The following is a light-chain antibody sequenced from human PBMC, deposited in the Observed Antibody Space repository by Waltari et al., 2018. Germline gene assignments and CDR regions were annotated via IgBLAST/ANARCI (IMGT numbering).Light chain of an antibody. CDR1: QSVSRT. CDR3: QHYVSLPAT. V-gene: IGKV3-20*01. Sequence: EIVLTLSPGTLFLSPCEGATLSCRASQSVSRTLAWYQQKPGQAPRLLIYGASSRATGIPDRFSGSGSGTDFSLTISRLEPEDSAVYFCQHYVSLPATFGQGTKVEIK. CDR2: GAS. J-gene: IGKJ1*01.